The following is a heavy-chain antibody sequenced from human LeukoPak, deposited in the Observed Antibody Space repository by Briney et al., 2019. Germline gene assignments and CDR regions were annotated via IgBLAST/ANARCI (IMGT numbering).Heavy chain of an antibody. Sequence: PGGSLRLSCAASGFTFSSYGMHWVRQAPGKGLEWVAVISYDGSNKYYADSVKGRFTISRDNSKNTLYLQMNSLRAEDTAVYYCAKDSSSSWYGYYYYGMDVWGQGTTVTVSS. CDR3: AKDSSSSWYGYYYYGMDV. CDR1: GFTFSSYG. V-gene: IGHV3-30*18. CDR2: ISYDGSNK. J-gene: IGHJ6*02. D-gene: IGHD6-13*01.